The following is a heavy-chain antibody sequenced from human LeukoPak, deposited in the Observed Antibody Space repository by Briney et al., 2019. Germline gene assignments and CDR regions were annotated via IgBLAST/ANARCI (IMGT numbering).Heavy chain of an antibody. CDR3: AKKEGGFDH. D-gene: IGHD1-26*01. Sequence: TGGSLRLSCAASGFTFSSYAMSWVRQAPGKGLEWVSAISGSGDSTYYADSVKGRFTISRDNSKNTLYLQVNSLRADDTAVYYCAKKEGGFDHWGQGALVTVSS. CDR1: GFTFSSYA. J-gene: IGHJ4*02. V-gene: IGHV3-23*01. CDR2: ISGSGDST.